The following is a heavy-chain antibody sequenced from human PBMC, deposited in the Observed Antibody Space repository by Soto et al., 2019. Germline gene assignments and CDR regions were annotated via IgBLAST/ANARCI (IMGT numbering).Heavy chain of an antibody. CDR3: ARARIAAARFDP. V-gene: IGHV1-69*13. D-gene: IGHD6-13*01. J-gene: IGHJ5*02. CDR1: GGTFSSYA. Sequence: SVKVSCKASGGTFSSYAISWVGQAPGQGLEWMGGIIPIFGTANYAQKFQGRVTITADESTSTAYMELSSLRSEDTAVYYCARARIAAARFDPWGQGTLVTVSS. CDR2: IIPIFGTA.